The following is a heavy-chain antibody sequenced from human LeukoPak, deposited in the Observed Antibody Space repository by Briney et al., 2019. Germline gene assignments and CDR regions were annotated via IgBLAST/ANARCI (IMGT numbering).Heavy chain of an antibody. CDR1: GYTLTELS. D-gene: IGHD6-13*01. Sequence: ASVKVSCKVSGYTLTELSMHWVRQAPGKGFEWMGGFDPEDGETIYAQKFQGRVTMTEDTSTDTAYMELSSLRSEDTAVYYCATRGVAAADYYYYYYMDVWGKGTTVTVSS. V-gene: IGHV1-24*01. CDR3: ATRGVAAADYYYYYYMDV. J-gene: IGHJ6*03. CDR2: FDPEDGET.